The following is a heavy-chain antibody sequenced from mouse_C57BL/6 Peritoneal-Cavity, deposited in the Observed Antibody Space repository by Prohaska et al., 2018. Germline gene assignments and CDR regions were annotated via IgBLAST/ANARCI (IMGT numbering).Heavy chain of an antibody. V-gene: IGHV1-15*01. CDR1: GYTFTDYE. Sequence: QVQLQQSGAELVRPGASVALSCKASGYTFTDYEMHWVKQTPVHGLEWIGAIDPETGGTAYNQKFKGKAILTADKSSSTAYMELRSLTSEDSAGYYCTRGDGYYFYAMDYWGQGTSVTVSS. CDR3: TRGDGYYFYAMDY. J-gene: IGHJ4*01. CDR2: IDPETGGT. D-gene: IGHD2-3*01.